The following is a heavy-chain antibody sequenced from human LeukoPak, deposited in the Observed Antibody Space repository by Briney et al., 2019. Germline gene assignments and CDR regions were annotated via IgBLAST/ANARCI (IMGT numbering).Heavy chain of an antibody. V-gene: IGHV3-30-3*01. Sequence: GGSLRLSCAASGFIFSSCAMHWVRQAPGKGLEWVAVISYDGSNEYYADSVKGRFTISRDNSKNTLYLQMNSLRAEDTAVYYCAKGSDSSGWYGPSGYWGQGTLVTVSS. J-gene: IGHJ4*02. D-gene: IGHD6-19*01. CDR2: ISYDGSNE. CDR3: AKGSDSSGWYGPSGY. CDR1: GFIFSSCA.